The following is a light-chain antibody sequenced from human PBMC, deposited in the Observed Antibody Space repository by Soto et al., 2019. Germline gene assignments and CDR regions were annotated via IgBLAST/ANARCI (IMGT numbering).Light chain of an antibody. CDR3: QQYNNWPLT. J-gene: IGKJ2*01. Sequence: EIVMTQSPATLSVSPGERATLSCRASQSVSSNLAWYQQKPGQAPRLLIYGASTRATGIPARFSGSGSGTAFTLPISSLQSEDFAVYYCQQYNNWPLTFGQGTKLEIK. CDR2: GAS. V-gene: IGKV3-15*01. CDR1: QSVSSN.